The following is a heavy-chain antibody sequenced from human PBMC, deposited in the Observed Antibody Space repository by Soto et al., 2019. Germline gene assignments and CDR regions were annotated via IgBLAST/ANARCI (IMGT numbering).Heavy chain of an antibody. CDR3: ARRSSSSLGSLLDP. J-gene: IGHJ5*02. D-gene: IGHD6-6*01. CDR2: IYYTGTT. V-gene: IGHV4-39*01. CDR1: GGSISSSSYY. Sequence: SETLSLTCTVSGGSISSSSYYWDWIRQPPGEGLEWIGTIYYTGTTNYNPSLESRVTISVDTSKSQFSLKLSSVTAADTAVYYCARRSSSSLGSLLDPWGQGTLVTSPQ.